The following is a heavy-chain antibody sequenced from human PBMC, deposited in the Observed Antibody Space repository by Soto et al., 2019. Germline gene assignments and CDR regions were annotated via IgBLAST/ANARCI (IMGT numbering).Heavy chain of an antibody. J-gene: IGHJ5*02. CDR2: INHSGGT. CDR1: GGSFSGYY. Sequence: QVQLQQWGAGLLKPSETLSLTCAVYGGSFSGYYWSWIRQPPGKGLEGIREINHSGGTNYNPSLKSRVTISVDTSKNQFSRKLSSVTAANTAVYYCARRIVGATYWFDPWGQGTLVTVSS. D-gene: IGHD1-26*01. V-gene: IGHV4-34*01. CDR3: ARRIVGATYWFDP.